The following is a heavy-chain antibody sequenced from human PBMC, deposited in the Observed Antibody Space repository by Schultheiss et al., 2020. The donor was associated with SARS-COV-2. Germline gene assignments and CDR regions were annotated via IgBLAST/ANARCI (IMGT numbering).Heavy chain of an antibody. J-gene: IGHJ4*02. Sequence: GGSLRLSCAASGFTFSSYEMNWVRQAPGKGLEWVSYISSSGSTIYYADSVKGRFTISRDNSKNTLYLQMNSLRAEDTAVYYCARDEGLVGGLDYWGQGTLVTVSS. CDR1: GFTFSSYE. D-gene: IGHD4-23*01. CDR2: ISSSGSTI. CDR3: ARDEGLVGGLDY. V-gene: IGHV3-48*03.